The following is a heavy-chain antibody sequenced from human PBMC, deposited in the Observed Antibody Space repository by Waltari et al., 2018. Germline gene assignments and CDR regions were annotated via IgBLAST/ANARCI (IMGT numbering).Heavy chain of an antibody. J-gene: IGHJ1*01. D-gene: IGHD3-22*01. CDR2: ISYSGTT. V-gene: IGHV4-39*07. CDR1: GGSISSGSYY. Sequence: QLQLQESGPGLVKPSETLSLTCTVSGGSISSGSYYWGWIRQPPGKGLESIGYISYSGTTYYNLSLKSRVTMSVDTSRDQYSLSLRSVAAADTATYYCAKGDTSDPFQYWGQGTLVTVSP. CDR3: AKGDTSDPFQY.